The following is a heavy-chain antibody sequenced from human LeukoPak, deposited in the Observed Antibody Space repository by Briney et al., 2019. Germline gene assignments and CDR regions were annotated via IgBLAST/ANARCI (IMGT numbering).Heavy chain of an antibody. CDR1: RYTRNKYG. CDR3: ARDPSNTSGWHIYFDY. D-gene: IGHD6-19*01. Sequence: GASVKVSFKSTRYTRNKYGITWVRQAPGQGREWMGWISAYNGDTHYPQNLQGRVTMTKDTSTSTAYMELRSLRSDDTAVYYCARDPSNTSGWHIYFDYWGEGTLVTVSS. J-gene: IGHJ4*02. V-gene: IGHV1-18*01. CDR2: ISAYNGDT.